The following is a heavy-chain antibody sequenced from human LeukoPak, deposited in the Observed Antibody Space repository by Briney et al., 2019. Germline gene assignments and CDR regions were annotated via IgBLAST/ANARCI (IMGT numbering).Heavy chain of an antibody. CDR1: GYTFTTYG. V-gene: IGHV1-18*01. CDR2: ISAYNGNT. D-gene: IGHD1-1*01. J-gene: IGHJ4*02. CDR3: ARGYGYNWNDESLSYFDY. Sequence: ASVKVSCKTSGYTFTTYGISWVRQAPGQGLEWMGWISAYNGNTNYAQKLQDRVTVTTDTSTSTAYMELRSLRSDDTAVYYCARGYGYNWNDESLSYFDYWGQGTLVTVSS.